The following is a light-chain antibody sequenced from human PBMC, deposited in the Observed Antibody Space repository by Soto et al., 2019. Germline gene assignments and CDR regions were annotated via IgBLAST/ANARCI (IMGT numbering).Light chain of an antibody. CDR2: DAS. Sequence: EVVMTQYPATLSVSPGERATLSCRASESVSRNLAWYQQKPGQAPRLLIYDASTRATGIPDRFSGSGSGTEFTLTISSLQPDDFATYYCQQYNSYSLTFGQGTRLEI. V-gene: IGKV3-15*01. J-gene: IGKJ5*01. CDR1: ESVSRN. CDR3: QQYNSYSLT.